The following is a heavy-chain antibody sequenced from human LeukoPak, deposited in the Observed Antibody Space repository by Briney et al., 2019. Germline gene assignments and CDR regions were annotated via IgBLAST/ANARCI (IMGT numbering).Heavy chain of an antibody. V-gene: IGHV3-30*04. CDR1: GVTFSSYA. CDR2: ISYDGSNK. D-gene: IGHD3-16*01. CDR3: AGGDFGY. Sequence: GGSLRLSCAASGVTFSSYAMHWGRQAPGKGLEWVAVISYDGSNKYYADSVKDRFTISRVNSKNTLYLQMNNLRAEDTAVYYCAGGDFGYWGQGTLVTVSS. J-gene: IGHJ4*02.